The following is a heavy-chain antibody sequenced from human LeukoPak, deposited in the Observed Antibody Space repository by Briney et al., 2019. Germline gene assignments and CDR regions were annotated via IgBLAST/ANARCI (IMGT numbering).Heavy chain of an antibody. D-gene: IGHD5-18*01. CDR1: GYTFTSYG. J-gene: IGHJ4*02. CDR2: ISAYNGNT. V-gene: IGHV1-18*01. Sequence: ASVKVSCKASGYTFTSYGISLVRQAPGQGLEWMGWISAYNGNTNYAQKLQGRVTMTTDTSTSTAYMELRSLRSDDTAVYYCATCKRGYSYGLPLDYWGQGTLVTVSS. CDR3: ATCKRGYSYGLPLDY.